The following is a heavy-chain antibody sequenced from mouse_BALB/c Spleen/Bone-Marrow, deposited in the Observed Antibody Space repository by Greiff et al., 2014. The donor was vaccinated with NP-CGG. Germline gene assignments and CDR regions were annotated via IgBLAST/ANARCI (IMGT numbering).Heavy chain of an antibody. J-gene: IGHJ2*01. CDR1: GYTFTSYT. CDR3: ARVLRWSLDY. Sequence: QVQLKQSGAELARPGASVKMSCKASGYTFTSYTMHWVKQRPGQGLEWIGFINPSSNYTNYNQKFKDKATLTADKSSSTAYMQXXXXTSEDSAVYYCARVLRWSLDYWGQGTTLTVSS. D-gene: IGHD6-2*01. CDR2: INPSSNYT. V-gene: IGHV1-4*01.